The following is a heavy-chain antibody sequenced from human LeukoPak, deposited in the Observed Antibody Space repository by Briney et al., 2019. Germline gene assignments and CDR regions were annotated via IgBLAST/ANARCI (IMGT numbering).Heavy chain of an antibody. D-gene: IGHD5-12*01. Sequence: SVKVSCKASGGTFSSYAISWVRQAPGQGLEWMGGIIPIFGTANYAQKFQGRVTITADESTSTAYMELSSLRSEDTAVYYCARGPDIRSGYDFYYYYGMDVWGQGTTDTVSS. CDR1: GGTFSSYA. J-gene: IGHJ6*02. CDR2: IIPIFGTA. V-gene: IGHV1-69*13. CDR3: ARGPDIRSGYDFYYYYGMDV.